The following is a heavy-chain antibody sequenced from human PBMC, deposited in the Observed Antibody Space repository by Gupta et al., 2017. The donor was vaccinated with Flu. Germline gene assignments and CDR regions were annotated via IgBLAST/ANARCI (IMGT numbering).Heavy chain of an antibody. CDR3: AREGGYGDYVYYYYYGMDV. Sequence: EVQLVESGGGLVKPGGSLRLSCAASGFTFSSYSMNWVRQAPGKGMEWVSSISSSSSYIYYADSVKGRFTISRDNAKNSLYLQMNSLRAEDTAVYYCAREGGYGDYVYYYYYGMDVWGQGTTVTVSS. J-gene: IGHJ6*02. CDR1: GFTFSSYS. D-gene: IGHD4-17*01. V-gene: IGHV3-21*01. CDR2: ISSSSSYI.